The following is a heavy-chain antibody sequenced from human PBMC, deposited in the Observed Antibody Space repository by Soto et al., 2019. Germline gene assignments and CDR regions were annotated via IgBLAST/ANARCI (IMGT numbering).Heavy chain of an antibody. CDR2: IKQDGSEK. Sequence: GGSLRLSCAASGFTFSSYWMSWVRQAPGKGLEWVANIKQDGSEKYYVDSVKGRFTISRDNAKNSLYLQMNSLRAEDTAVYYCARDRRTVVPADPAIHWYFDLWGRGTLVTVSS. V-gene: IGHV3-7*01. D-gene: IGHD2-2*01. CDR3: ARDRRTVVPADPAIHWYFDL. CDR1: GFTFSSYW. J-gene: IGHJ2*01.